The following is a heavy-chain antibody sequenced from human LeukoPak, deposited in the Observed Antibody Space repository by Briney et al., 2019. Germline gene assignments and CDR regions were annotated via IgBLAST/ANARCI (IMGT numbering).Heavy chain of an antibody. CDR2: IYTSGST. J-gene: IGHJ6*03. CDR1: GGSISSGSYY. CDR3: ARCGYSYGTGEYYYYYYYYMDV. D-gene: IGHD5-18*01. Sequence: SETLSLTCTVSGGSISSGSYYWSWIRQPAGKGLEWIGRIYTSGSTNYNPSLKSRVTISVDTSKNQFSLKLSSVTAADTAVYYCARCGYSYGTGEYYYYYYYYMDVWGKGTTVTVSS. V-gene: IGHV4-61*02.